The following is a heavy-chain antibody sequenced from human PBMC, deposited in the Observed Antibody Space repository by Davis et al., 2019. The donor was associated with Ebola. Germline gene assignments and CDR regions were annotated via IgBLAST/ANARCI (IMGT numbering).Heavy chain of an antibody. CDR3: ARQGEEAFDI. J-gene: IGHJ3*02. Sequence: PGGSLRLSCAASGFTFSSYAMSWVRQAPGKGLEWVSAISGSGGSTYYADSVKGRFTISRDNVKNSLYLEMNSLRVEDTALYYCARQGEEAFDIWGQGTLVTVSS. CDR2: ISGSGGST. V-gene: IGHV3-23*01. CDR1: GFTFSSYA.